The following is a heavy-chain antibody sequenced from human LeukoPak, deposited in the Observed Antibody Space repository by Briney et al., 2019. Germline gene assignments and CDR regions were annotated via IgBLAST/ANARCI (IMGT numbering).Heavy chain of an antibody. Sequence: PGGSLRLSCAASGFTFSSYAMHWVRQAPGKGLEWVAVISYDGSNKYYADSVKGRFTISRDNSKNTLYLQMNSLRAEDTAVYYCARDPLLSYYDSSGPANTLFDYWGQGTLVTVSS. J-gene: IGHJ4*02. CDR2: ISYDGSNK. V-gene: IGHV3-30-3*01. CDR3: ARDPLLSYYDSSGPANTLFDY. D-gene: IGHD3-22*01. CDR1: GFTFSSYA.